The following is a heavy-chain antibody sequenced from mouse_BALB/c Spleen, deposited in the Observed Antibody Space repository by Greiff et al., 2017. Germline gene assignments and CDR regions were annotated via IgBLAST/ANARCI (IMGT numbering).Heavy chain of an antibody. CDR3: VRHLGGPPQDSSGYEFAY. D-gene: IGHD3-2*01. CDR1: GFTFNTYA. V-gene: IGHV10-1*02. Sequence: EVKLMESGGGLVQPKGSLKLSCAASGFTFNTYAMNWVRQAPGKGLEWVARIRSKSNNYATYYADSVKDRLTISRDDSQSMLYLQKNNLKTEDTAMYYCVRHLGGPPQDSSGYEFAYWGQGTLVTVSA. CDR2: IRSKSNNYAT. J-gene: IGHJ3*01.